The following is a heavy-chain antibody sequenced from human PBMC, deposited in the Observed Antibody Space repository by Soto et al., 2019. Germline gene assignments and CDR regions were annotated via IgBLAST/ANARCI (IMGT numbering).Heavy chain of an antibody. D-gene: IGHD2-2*01. CDR2: ISSDGSHQ. CDR1: GFTFSVSA. Sequence: ESGGGVVQPGTSLRLSCAASGFTFSVSAIHWVRQAPGKGLEWVAVISSDGSHQYYADSVKGRFTISRDNPKNTLSLQMNSLRAEDTAVYYCARPYCRSTRCYLYYYGMDVWGPGTTVTVSS. CDR3: ARPYCRSTRCYLYYYGMDV. V-gene: IGHV3-30-3*01. J-gene: IGHJ6*02.